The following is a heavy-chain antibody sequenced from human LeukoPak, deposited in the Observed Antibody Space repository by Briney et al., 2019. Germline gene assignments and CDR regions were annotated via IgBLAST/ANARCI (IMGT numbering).Heavy chain of an antibody. CDR3: ARVKERTRMTYYYGSGSRNNWFDP. J-gene: IGHJ5*02. Sequence: SETLSLTCTVSGGSISSYYWSWIRQPPGKGLEWIGYIYYSGSTNYNPSLKSRVTISVDTSKNQFSLKLSSVTAADTAMYYCARVKERTRMTYYYGSGSRNNWFDPWGQGTLVTVSS. V-gene: IGHV4-59*01. CDR1: GGSISSYY. CDR2: IYYSGST. D-gene: IGHD3-10*01.